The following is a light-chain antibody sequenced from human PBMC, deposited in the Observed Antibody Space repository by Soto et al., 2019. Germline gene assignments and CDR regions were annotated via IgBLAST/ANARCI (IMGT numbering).Light chain of an antibody. J-gene: IGKJ5*01. CDR3: QQRYNWPIT. V-gene: IGKV3D-20*02. Sequence: PGERATLSCRASQSVSSTSLAWYQQKPGQAPSLLIYGASNSATCIPDRFSGSGSGRDFTLTISSLEPEDFSVYYCQQRYNWPITFGQGTRLEIK. CDR2: GAS. CDR1: QSVSSTS.